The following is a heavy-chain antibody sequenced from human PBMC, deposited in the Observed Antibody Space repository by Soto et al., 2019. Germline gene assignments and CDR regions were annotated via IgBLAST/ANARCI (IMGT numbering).Heavy chain of an antibody. CDR2: IYPGDSDT. CDR3: GRPASHYYGMDV. J-gene: IGHJ6*02. V-gene: IGHV5-51*01. Sequence: LGESLKISCKGSGFTFTDYWFGWVRQMPGKGLEWMGLIYPGDSDTRYSPSFQGQVTISADKSISTAYLQWSSLKASDTAVYYCGRPASHYYGMDVWGQGTTVTVSS. CDR1: GFTFTDYW.